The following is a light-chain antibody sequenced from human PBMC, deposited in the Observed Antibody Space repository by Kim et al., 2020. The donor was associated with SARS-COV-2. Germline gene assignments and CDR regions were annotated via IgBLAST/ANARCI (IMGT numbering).Light chain of an antibody. V-gene: IGLV3-19*01. CDR2: GKN. CDR3: NSRDSSGNHHYV. CDR1: SLRSYY. Sequence: SSELTQDPAVSVALGQTVRITCQGDSLRSYYASWYQQKPGQAPVLVIYGKNNRPSGIPDRFSGSSSGNTASLTITGAQAEDEADYYCNSRDSSGNHHYVFASG. J-gene: IGLJ1*01.